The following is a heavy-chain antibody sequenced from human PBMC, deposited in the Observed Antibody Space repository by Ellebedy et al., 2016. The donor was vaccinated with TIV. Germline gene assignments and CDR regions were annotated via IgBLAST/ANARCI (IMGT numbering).Heavy chain of an antibody. J-gene: IGHJ4*02. Sequence: GGSLRLSCAASGFSISGNYMTWVRQAPGKGLEWVSGISWNSGSMNYADSVKGRFTISRDNSKNYLYLQLNSLRAEDTAFYYCAKGSIAATGTCFDRWGQGTLVTVSS. V-gene: IGHV3-9*01. D-gene: IGHD6-13*01. CDR1: GFSISGNY. CDR2: ISWNSGSM. CDR3: AKGSIAATGTCFDR.